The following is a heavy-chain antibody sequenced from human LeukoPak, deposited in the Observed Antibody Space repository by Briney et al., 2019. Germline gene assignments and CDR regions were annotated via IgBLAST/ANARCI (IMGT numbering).Heavy chain of an antibody. D-gene: IGHD3-22*01. Sequence: PSETLSLTCTVSGGSISSYYWSWIRQPPGKGLEWIGYIYYSGSTNYNPSLKSRVTISVDTSKNQFPLKLSSVTAADTAVYYCARSGYSDDAFDIWGQGTMVTVSS. CDR3: ARSGYSDDAFDI. J-gene: IGHJ3*02. V-gene: IGHV4-59*01. CDR1: GGSISSYY. CDR2: IYYSGST.